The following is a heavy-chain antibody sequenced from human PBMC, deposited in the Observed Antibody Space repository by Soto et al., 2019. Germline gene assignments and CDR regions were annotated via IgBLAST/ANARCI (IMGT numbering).Heavy chain of an antibody. V-gene: IGHV2-5*02. CDR2: IYWDDDK. Sequence: QITLRESGPPLVQPTQTLTLTCTLSGVSLTTSGVGVGWIRQPPGKALEWLALIYWDDDKRFSPSLKSRLAITRETSKNQVVMTMTDMAPVDTAIYYCAHRQRTVVVGAPFDLWGQGSQVTVSS. J-gene: IGHJ4*02. CDR3: AHRQRTVVVGAPFDL. CDR1: GVSLTTSGVG. D-gene: IGHD2-15*01.